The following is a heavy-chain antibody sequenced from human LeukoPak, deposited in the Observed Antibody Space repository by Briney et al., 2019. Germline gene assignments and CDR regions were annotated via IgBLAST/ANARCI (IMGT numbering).Heavy chain of an antibody. CDR3: AKGDSRLLWFGEDYFDY. V-gene: IGHV3-30*18. J-gene: IGHJ4*02. D-gene: IGHD3-10*01. Sequence: GGSLRLSCAASGFTFSSYGMHWVRQAPGKGLEWVAAISYDGSNKYYADSVKGRFTISRDNSKNTLYLQMNSLRAEDTAVYYCAKGDSRLLWFGEDYFDYWGQGTLVTVSS. CDR1: GFTFSSYG. CDR2: ISYDGSNK.